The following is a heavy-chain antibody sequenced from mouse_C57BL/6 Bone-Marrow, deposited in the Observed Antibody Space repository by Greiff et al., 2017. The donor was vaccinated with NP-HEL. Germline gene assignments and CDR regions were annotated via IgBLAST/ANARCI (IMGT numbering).Heavy chain of an antibody. V-gene: IGHV1-59*01. D-gene: IGHD1-1*01. CDR1: GYTFTSYW. J-gene: IGHJ3*01. Sequence: QVQLQQPGAELVRPGTSVKLSCKASGYTFTSYWMHWVKQRPGQGLEWIGVIDPSDSYTNYNQKFKGKATLTVDTSSSTAYMQLSSLTSEDSAVYYCAKEGGYYYGSSYWFAYWGQGTLVTVSA. CDR3: AKEGGYYYGSSYWFAY. CDR2: IDPSDSYT.